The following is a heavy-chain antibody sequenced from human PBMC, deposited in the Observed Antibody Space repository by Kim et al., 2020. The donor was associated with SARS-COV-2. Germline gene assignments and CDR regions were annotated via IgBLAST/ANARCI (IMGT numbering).Heavy chain of an antibody. CDR2: ISGSGGST. CDR1: GFTFSIYA. CDR3: AKATGIKLGFYNYYGMDV. J-gene: IGHJ6*02. V-gene: IGHV3-23*01. D-gene: IGHD3-10*01. Sequence: GGSLRLSCAASGFTFSIYAMSWVRQAPGKGLEWVSAISGSGGSTYYADSVKGRFTISRDNSKNTLYLQMNSLRAEDTAVYYCAKATGIKLGFYNYYGMDVWGQGNTVPISS.